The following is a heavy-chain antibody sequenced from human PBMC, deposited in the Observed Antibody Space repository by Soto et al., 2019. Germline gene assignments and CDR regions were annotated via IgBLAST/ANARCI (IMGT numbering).Heavy chain of an antibody. D-gene: IGHD3-16*02. V-gene: IGHV4-30-4*01. Sequence: QVQLQESGPGLVMPSQTLSLTCAVSGGSIDDINSYWTWIRQSPGRSPEWIGYIHNTGNTFYSPSLKSRISISIYRSKSQFSLKLSAVTAADTAFYYCARSTYGEGYPHFFADWGQGTLVTVSS. CDR3: ARSTYGEGYPHFFAD. CDR2: IHNTGNT. CDR1: GGSIDDINSY. J-gene: IGHJ4*02.